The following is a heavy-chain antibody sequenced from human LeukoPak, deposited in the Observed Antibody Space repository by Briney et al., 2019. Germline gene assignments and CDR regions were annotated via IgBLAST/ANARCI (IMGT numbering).Heavy chain of an antibody. CDR2: ISSSGSTI. V-gene: IGHV3-48*03. CDR1: GFTFSSYE. CDR3: AREGYYYMDV. J-gene: IGHJ6*03. Sequence: GGSLRLSCAASGFTFSSYEMNWVRQAPGKGLEWVPYISSSGSTIYYADSVKGRFTISRDNAKHSLYVQMNSLRAEDTAVYYCAREGYYYMDVWGKGTTVTISS.